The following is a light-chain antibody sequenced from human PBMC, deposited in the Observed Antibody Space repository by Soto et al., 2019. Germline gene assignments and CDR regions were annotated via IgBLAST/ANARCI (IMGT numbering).Light chain of an antibody. CDR1: QSLSSSY. CDR2: GAS. V-gene: IGKV3-20*01. J-gene: IGKJ2*01. Sequence: EIVLTQSPGTLSLSPGDRATLSCRASQSLSSSYLAWYQQRPGQAPRLLIYGASSRATGIPDRFSGSRSGTDFTLTISRLEPDDFAFYYRQQSGSWYTFGQGTKLEIK. CDR3: QQSGSWYT.